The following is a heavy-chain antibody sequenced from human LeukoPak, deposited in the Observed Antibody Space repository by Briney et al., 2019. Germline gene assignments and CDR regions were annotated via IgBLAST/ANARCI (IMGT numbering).Heavy chain of an antibody. CDR1: GFTFSDYY. J-gene: IGHJ4*02. V-gene: IGHV3-11*04. Sequence: GGSLRLSCAASGFTFSDYYMSWIRQAPGKGLEWVSYISSSGSTIYYADSVKGRFTISRDNAKNSLYLQMNSLRAEDTAVYYCAKDVRSDYFDSWGQGTLVTVSS. CDR2: ISSSGSTI. CDR3: AKDVRSDYFDS.